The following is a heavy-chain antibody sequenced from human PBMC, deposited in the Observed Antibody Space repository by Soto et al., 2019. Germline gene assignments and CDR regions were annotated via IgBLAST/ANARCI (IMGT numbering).Heavy chain of an antibody. Sequence: VQLLESGGGLVQPGGSLRLSCVASGFTFSSYAMSWVRQAPGQRLEWVATFSGGRDTTWHADSVKGRFTVSRDSSKNTLSLQINSLSPQDTALYYSAKATSATCTGATCHSFDYWGQGTLVTVSS. D-gene: IGHD2-8*02. J-gene: IGHJ4*02. CDR1: GFTFSSYA. V-gene: IGHV3-23*01. CDR3: AKATSATCTGATCHSFDY. CDR2: FSGGRDTT.